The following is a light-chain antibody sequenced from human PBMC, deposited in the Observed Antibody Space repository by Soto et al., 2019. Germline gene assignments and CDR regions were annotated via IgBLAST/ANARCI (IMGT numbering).Light chain of an antibody. Sequence: QMTHAPSALSASVVGRVTSTFLASQRISNSLNWYQQKPGKATKLLMFAASSLQSGVQSRFSGSGSGTDFTLDIDGLQPEDFATYYCQQYESYSTLTVGGGTQVDI. CDR3: QQYESYSTLT. J-gene: IGKJ4*02. V-gene: IGKV1-39*01. CDR2: AAS. CDR1: QRISNS.